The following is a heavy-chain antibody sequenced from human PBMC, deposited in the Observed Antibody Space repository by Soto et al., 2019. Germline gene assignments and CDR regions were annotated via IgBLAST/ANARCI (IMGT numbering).Heavy chain of an antibody. CDR2: IIPILRTK. V-gene: IGHV1-69*11. CDR1: GDTLSSYA. CDR3: AGGYQPILPFDF. D-gene: IGHD2-15*01. Sequence: SVKVSCKASGDTLSSYAFTWLRQAPGKGFELMGTIIPILRTKEYEQKFQGRVTITADESTTTVYMELSGLTSGDTGIYCCAGGYQPILPFDFWGQGTLVTVSS. J-gene: IGHJ4*02.